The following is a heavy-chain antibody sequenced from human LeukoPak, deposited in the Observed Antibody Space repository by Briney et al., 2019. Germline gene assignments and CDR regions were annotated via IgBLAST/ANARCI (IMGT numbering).Heavy chain of an antibody. D-gene: IGHD6-6*01. CDR2: INPDSGGT. V-gene: IGHV1-2*06. CDR1: GYTFTDYY. CDR3: ARAKEQTIAARYFDY. Sequence: AASVKVSCKASGYTFTDYYIHWVRQAPGQGLEWIGRINPDSGGTNSAQKFQGRVTMTRNTSISTAYIELSSLISDDTAVYYCARAKEQTIAARYFDYWGQGTLVTVSS. J-gene: IGHJ4*02.